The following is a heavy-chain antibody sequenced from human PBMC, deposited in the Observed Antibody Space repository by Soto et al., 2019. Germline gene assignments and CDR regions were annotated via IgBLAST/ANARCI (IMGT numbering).Heavy chain of an antibody. CDR3: ARDLKASYYYGMDV. CDR2: ISYDGSNK. CDR1: GFTFSSYA. V-gene: IGHV3-30-3*01. Sequence: GGSLRLSCAASGFTFSSYAMHWVRQAPGKGLEWVAVISYDGSNKYYADSVKGRFTISRDNSKNTLYLQMNSLRAEDTAVYYCARDLKASYYYGMDVWGQGTTVTVSS. J-gene: IGHJ6*02.